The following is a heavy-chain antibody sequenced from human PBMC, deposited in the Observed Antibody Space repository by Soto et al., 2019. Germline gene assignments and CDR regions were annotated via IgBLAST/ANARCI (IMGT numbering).Heavy chain of an antibody. J-gene: IGHJ5*02. Sequence: VASVKVSFKTSGGTFSSYAISWLRQAPGQGLEWMGGIIPIFGTANYAQKFQGRVTITADKSTSTAYMELSSLRSEDTAVYYCARPGYSSSWFSSWFDPWGQGTLVTVSS. CDR3: ARPGYSSSWFSSWFDP. V-gene: IGHV1-69*06. D-gene: IGHD6-13*01. CDR1: GGTFSSYA. CDR2: IIPIFGTA.